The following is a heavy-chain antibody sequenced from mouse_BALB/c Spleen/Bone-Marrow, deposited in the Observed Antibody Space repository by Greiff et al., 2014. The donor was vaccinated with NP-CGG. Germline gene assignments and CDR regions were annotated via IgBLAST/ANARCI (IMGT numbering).Heavy chain of an antibody. V-gene: IGHV3-2*02. Sequence: EVKLMESGPGLVKPSQSLSLTCTVTGYSITSDYAWNWIRQFPGNKLEWMGYISYSGSTRYNPSLKSRISITRDTSKNQFFLQLNSVTTEDTATYYCTRRTGPYYFDYWGQGTTLTVSS. CDR2: ISYSGST. CDR1: GYSITSDYA. J-gene: IGHJ2*01. CDR3: TRRTGPYYFDY. D-gene: IGHD4-1*01.